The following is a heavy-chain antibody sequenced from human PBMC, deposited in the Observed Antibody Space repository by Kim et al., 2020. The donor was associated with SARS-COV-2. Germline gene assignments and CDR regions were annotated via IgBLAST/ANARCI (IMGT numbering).Heavy chain of an antibody. CDR2: ISSSSSYT. V-gene: IGHV3-11*03. J-gene: IGHJ4*02. CDR3: ARSCSSTSCYLGY. Sequence: GGSLRLSCAASGFTFSDYYMSWIRQAPGKGLEWVSYISSSSSYTNYADSVKGRFTISRDNAKNSLYLQMNSLRAEDTAVYYCARSCSSTSCYLGYWGQGTLVTVSS. CDR1: GFTFSDYY. D-gene: IGHD2-2*01.